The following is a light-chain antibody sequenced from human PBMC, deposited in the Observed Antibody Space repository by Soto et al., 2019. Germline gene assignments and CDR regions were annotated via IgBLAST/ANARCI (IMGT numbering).Light chain of an antibody. V-gene: IGKV1-39*01. J-gene: IGKJ1*01. Sequence: DIQRTQSPSSLSASVGDRVTITCRASQSISSYLNWYQQKPGKAPKLLIYAASSLQSGVPSRFSGSGSGTFFPLTISSLNPEFVATYYCQRSYSTLTFGQGTKVDIK. CDR2: AAS. CDR3: QRSYSTLT. CDR1: QSISSY.